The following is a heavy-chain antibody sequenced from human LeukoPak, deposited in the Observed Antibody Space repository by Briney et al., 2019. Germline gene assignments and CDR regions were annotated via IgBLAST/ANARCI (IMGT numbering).Heavy chain of an antibody. V-gene: IGHV3-74*01. Sequence: GGSLRLSCAASGFTFSSYWMHWVRQAPGKGLVWVSRINTDGSSTSYADSVKGRFTISRDNAKNTLYLQMNSLRAEDTAVYYCASGRYCSSTSCYRPYYYYYMDLWGKGTTVTVSS. CDR1: GFTFSSYW. D-gene: IGHD2-2*01. J-gene: IGHJ6*03. CDR2: INTDGSST. CDR3: ASGRYCSSTSCYRPYYYYYMDL.